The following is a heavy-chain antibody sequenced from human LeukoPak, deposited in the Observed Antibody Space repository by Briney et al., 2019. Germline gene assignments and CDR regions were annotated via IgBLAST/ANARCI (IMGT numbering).Heavy chain of an antibody. CDR3: AREDTAFDC. V-gene: IGHV1-3*01. Sequence: GASVKVSWKASGYSFTSYAMHWVRQAPGQRLEWMGWINAGNGNTEYSQKFQGRVTITRDASASTAYMELSSLRSGDTAVYYCAREDTAFDCWGQGTLVTVSS. D-gene: IGHD5-18*01. CDR1: GYSFTSYA. J-gene: IGHJ4*02. CDR2: INAGNGNT.